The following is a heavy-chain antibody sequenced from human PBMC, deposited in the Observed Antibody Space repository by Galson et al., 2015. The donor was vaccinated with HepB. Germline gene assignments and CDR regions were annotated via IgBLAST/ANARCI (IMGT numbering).Heavy chain of an antibody. Sequence: SLRLSCAASGFTFSSYAMSWVRQAPGKGLEWVSAISGSGGSTYYADSVKGRFTISRDNSKNTLYLQMNSLRAEDTAIYYCVVYGSGSYYYFVYWGQGTLVTVSS. CDR3: VVYGSGSYYYFVY. V-gene: IGHV3-23*01. J-gene: IGHJ4*02. D-gene: IGHD3-10*01. CDR2: ISGSGGST. CDR1: GFTFSSYA.